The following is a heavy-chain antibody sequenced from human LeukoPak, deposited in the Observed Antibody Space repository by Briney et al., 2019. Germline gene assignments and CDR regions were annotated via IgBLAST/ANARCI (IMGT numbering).Heavy chain of an antibody. D-gene: IGHD3-22*01. CDR3: ASSGSYHDAFDI. CDR2: VSGSGSST. J-gene: IGHJ3*02. Sequence: GGSLRLSCAASGFSFSSYAMSWVRQAPGKGLEWVSVVSGSGSSTYYADSVKGRFTISRDNSKNTLYLQMNSLRAEDTAVYYCASSGSYHDAFDIWGQGTMVTVSS. CDR1: GFSFSSYA. V-gene: IGHV3-23*01.